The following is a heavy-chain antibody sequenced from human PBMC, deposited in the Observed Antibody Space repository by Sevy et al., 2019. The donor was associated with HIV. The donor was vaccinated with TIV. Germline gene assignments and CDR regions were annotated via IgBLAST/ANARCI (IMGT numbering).Heavy chain of an antibody. CDR3: ANYTRALDY. Sequence: GGSLRLSCAASGFSFSSNWMIWVRQAPGKGQEWVANINQDGSGKSYVDSVRGRFTISRDNAKNSLFLQMNSLRVEDTAVYYCANYTRALDYWGQGALVTVSS. J-gene: IGHJ4*02. V-gene: IGHV3-7*01. D-gene: IGHD3-10*01. CDR2: INQDGSGK. CDR1: GFSFSSNW.